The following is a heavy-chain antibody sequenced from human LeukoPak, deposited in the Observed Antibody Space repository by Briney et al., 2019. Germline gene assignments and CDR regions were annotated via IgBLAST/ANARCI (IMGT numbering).Heavy chain of an antibody. Sequence: PGGSLRLSCAASGFSFSNYWMSWVRQAPGKGLEWVANIKYDGFEKYSVDSVKGRFTISRDNAKNSLFLEMNSLRAEDTAVYYCARDTPTANIDLWGRGTLVTVSS. CDR2: IKYDGFEK. J-gene: IGHJ2*01. CDR3: ARDTPTANIDL. D-gene: IGHD5-18*01. V-gene: IGHV3-7*01. CDR1: GFSFSNYW.